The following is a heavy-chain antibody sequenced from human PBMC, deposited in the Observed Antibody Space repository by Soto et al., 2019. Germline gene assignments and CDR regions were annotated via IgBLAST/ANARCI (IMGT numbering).Heavy chain of an antibody. CDR3: GGGGAWTPEGLGY. J-gene: IGHJ4*02. CDR2: ISSDVVNY. D-gene: IGHD2-15*01. CDR1: GFTFSSFA. V-gene: IGHV3-30-3*01. Sequence: QVQLVESGGGVVQPGRSLRLSCAASGFTFSSFAMHWVRQAPGKGLEWLAVISSDVVNYYYAESVKGRFTISRDNSKNTLYLQRNSLRNEDTAVYYCGGGGAWTPEGLGYWGQGTLVTVSS.